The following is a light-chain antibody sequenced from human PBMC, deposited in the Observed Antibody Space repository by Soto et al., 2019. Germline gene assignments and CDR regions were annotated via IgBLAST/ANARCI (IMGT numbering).Light chain of an antibody. V-gene: IGLV2-14*01. CDR2: EVS. CDR3: SSYTTSGTPV. Sequence: QSVLTQPAPVSGSPGQTITISCTGTSSDVGGYNYLSWYQQHPGKAPKVMIYEVSNWPSGVSNRFSGSKSGNTASLTISGLQAEDEADYFCSSYTTSGTPVFGGGTKLTVL. J-gene: IGLJ3*02. CDR1: SSDVGGYNY.